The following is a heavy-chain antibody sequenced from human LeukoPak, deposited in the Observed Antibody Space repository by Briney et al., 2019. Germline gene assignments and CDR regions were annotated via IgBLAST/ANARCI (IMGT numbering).Heavy chain of an antibody. D-gene: IGHD6-19*01. CDR3: ARDRFGSGWYANYYYYYMDV. CDR1: GGSFSGYY. J-gene: IGHJ6*03. V-gene: IGHV4-34*01. Sequence: SETLSLTCAVYGGSFSGYYWSWIRQPPGKGLEWIGEINHSGSTNYNPSLKSRVTISVDTSKNQFSLKLSSVTAADTAVYYCARDRFGSGWYANYYYYYMDVWGKGTTVTISS. CDR2: INHSGST.